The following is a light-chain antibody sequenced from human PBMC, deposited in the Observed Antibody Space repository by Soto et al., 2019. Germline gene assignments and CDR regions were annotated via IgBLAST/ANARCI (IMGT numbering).Light chain of an antibody. Sequence: DIVMTQSPDSLAVSLGERATINCKSSQSVLYSSNNKNYLAWYQQKPGQPPKLLIYWASTRESGVPDRFSGSGSGTDFTLTISSRQAEDVAVSYCQQYFRPWTFGQGTKVEIK. J-gene: IGKJ1*01. CDR1: QSVLYSSNNKNY. V-gene: IGKV4-1*01. CDR3: QQYFRPWT. CDR2: WAS.